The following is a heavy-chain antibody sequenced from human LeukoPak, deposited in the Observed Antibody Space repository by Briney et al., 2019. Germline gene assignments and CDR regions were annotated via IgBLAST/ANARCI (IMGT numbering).Heavy chain of an antibody. V-gene: IGHV5-51*01. J-gene: IGHJ4*02. CDR2: IYPDDSDT. CDR1: GYSFTSYW. Sequence: GESLKISCKNSGYSFTSYWIGWVRQMPGKGLEWMGIIYPDDSDTRYSPSFQGQVTISADKSISTAYLQWSSLKASDTAMYYCASSDGGSQWEAPGYFDYWGQGTLVTVSS. CDR3: ASSDGGSQWEAPGYFDY. D-gene: IGHD1-26*01.